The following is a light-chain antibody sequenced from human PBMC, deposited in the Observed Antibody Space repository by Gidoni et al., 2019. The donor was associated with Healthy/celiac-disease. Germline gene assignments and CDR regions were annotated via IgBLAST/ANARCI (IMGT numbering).Light chain of an antibody. CDR1: SPNIGSNT. CDR2: SNN. Sequence: QSVLTPPPSASGAPGQGVTIPFSGSSPNIGSNTVNWYQQPPGTAPKLLIYSNNQRPPGVPDRFSGSKSGTSASLASRGLQSEDEADYYCAAWDDSLNGWVFGGGTKLTAL. CDR3: AAWDDSLNGWV. V-gene: IGLV1-44*01. J-gene: IGLJ3*02.